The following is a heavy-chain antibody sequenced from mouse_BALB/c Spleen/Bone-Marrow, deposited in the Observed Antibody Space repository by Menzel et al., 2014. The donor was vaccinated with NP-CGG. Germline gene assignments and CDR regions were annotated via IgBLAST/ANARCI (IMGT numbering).Heavy chain of an antibody. CDR3: ARSFYGRSMDY. V-gene: IGHV1S56*01. D-gene: IGHD1-1*01. CDR1: GYTFTSYY. Sequence: VQLQQSGPELLKPGASVMISCKASGYTFTSYYIHWLKQRPGQGLEWIGWIYPGNVNTKYNEKFKGKATLTADKSSGTAYMQLSSLTSEDSAVYFSARSFYGRSMDYWGQGTSVTVSS. J-gene: IGHJ4*01. CDR2: IYPGNVNT.